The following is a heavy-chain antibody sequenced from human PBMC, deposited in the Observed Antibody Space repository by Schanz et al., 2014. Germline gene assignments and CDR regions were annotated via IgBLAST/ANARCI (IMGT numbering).Heavy chain of an antibody. CDR3: ARRHHFRSGPYYYYYMDV. V-gene: IGHV4-34*01. D-gene: IGHD3-3*02. J-gene: IGHJ6*03. Sequence: QVQLQESGPGLLKPSETLSLTCAVDGGSFSGYYWSWIRQSPDKGLEWIGEINHSANTTYNPSLKSRVTISVNSSKNQFSLMLNSVTAADTAVYYCARRHHFRSGPYYYYYMDVWGKGTTVTVSS. CDR1: GGSFSGYY. CDR2: INHSANT.